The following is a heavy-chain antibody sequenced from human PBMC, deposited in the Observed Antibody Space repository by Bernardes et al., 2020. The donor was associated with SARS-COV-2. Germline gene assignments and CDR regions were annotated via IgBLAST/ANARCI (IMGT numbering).Heavy chain of an antibody. CDR3: ARDSYVDTAMGTTRAPYYYYGMDV. CDR2: IDWDDDK. D-gene: IGHD5-18*01. CDR1: GFSLSPSGMC. Sequence: SGPTLVKPTQTLTLTCPFSGFSLSPSGMCVSWIRQPPGKALEWLALIDWDDDKYYSTSLKTRLTISKDTSKNQVVLTMTNMDPVDTATYYCARDSYVDTAMGTTRAPYYYYGMDVWGQGTTVTVSS. V-gene: IGHV2-70*01. J-gene: IGHJ6*02.